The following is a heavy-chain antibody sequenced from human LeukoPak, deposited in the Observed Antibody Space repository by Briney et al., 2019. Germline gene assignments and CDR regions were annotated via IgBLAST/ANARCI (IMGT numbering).Heavy chain of an antibody. V-gene: IGHV3-21*01. CDR1: GFTFSSYS. Sequence: GALRLSCAASGFTFSSYSMNWVRQAPGKGLEWVSSISSSSSYIYYADSVKGRFTISRDNAKNSLYLQMNSLRAEDTAVYYCARDGVVVTAIGFDYWGQGTLVTVSS. CDR3: ARDGVVVTAIGFDY. CDR2: ISSSSSYI. J-gene: IGHJ4*02. D-gene: IGHD2-21*02.